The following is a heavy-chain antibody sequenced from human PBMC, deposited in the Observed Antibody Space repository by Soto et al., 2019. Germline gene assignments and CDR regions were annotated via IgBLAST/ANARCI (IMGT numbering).Heavy chain of an antibody. CDR2: IYFTGST. Sequence: SETLSLTCTVSGGAVSSGTYYWIWIRQPPGKGLEWIGHIYFTGSTNYNPSLKSRVTMSLDTSRNQFSLKLSSVTAADTAVYYCTRGPPRVQWFDPWGLGTLVTVSS. V-gene: IGHV4-61*01. J-gene: IGHJ5*02. CDR1: GGAVSSGTYY. CDR3: TRGPPRVQWFDP.